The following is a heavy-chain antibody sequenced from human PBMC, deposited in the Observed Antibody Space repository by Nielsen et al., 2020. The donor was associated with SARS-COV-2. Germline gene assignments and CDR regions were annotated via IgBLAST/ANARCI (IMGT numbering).Heavy chain of an antibody. V-gene: IGHV3-43*01. J-gene: IGHJ4*02. Sequence: GESLKISCAASGFTFDDYTMHWVRQAPGKGLEWVSLISWDGGSTYYADSVKGRFTISRDNSKNSLYLQMNSLRTEDTALYYCAKDGGYKLQTCFDYWGQGTLVTVSS. D-gene: IGHD5-24*01. CDR2: ISWDGGST. CDR1: GFTFDDYT. CDR3: AKDGGYKLQTCFDY.